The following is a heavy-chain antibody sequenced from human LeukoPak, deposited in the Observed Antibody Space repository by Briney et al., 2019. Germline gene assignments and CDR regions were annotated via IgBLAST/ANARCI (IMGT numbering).Heavy chain of an antibody. CDR3: ARGPEQWLGARDY. Sequence: KTSETLSLTCAVYGGSFSGYYWSWIRQPPGKGLEWIGEINHSGSTNYNPSLKSRVTISVDTSKNQFSLKLSSVTAADTAVYYCARGPEQWLGARDYWGQGTLVTVSS. J-gene: IGHJ4*02. CDR2: INHSGST. V-gene: IGHV4-34*01. CDR1: GGSFSGYY. D-gene: IGHD6-19*01.